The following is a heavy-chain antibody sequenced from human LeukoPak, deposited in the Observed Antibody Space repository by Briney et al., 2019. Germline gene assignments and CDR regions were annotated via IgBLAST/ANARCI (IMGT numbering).Heavy chain of an antibody. Sequence: GASVKVSCKASGGTFSSYAISWVRQAPGQGLEWMGGIIPIFGTANYAQKFQGRVTITADESTSTAYMELSSLRSEDTAVYYCASMNDVYYDSSGYPVGRYWGQGTLVTVSS. CDR3: ASMNDVYYDSSGYPVGRY. D-gene: IGHD3-22*01. CDR2: IIPIFGTA. J-gene: IGHJ4*02. CDR1: GGTFSSYA. V-gene: IGHV1-69*01.